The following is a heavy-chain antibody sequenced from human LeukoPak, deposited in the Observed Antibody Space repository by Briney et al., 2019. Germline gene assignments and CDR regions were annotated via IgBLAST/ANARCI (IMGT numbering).Heavy chain of an antibody. CDR1: GYSFTSYW. J-gene: IGHJ6*03. CDR3: ARVGYSYGFYHYYMDV. V-gene: IGHV5-51*01. Sequence: GESLKISCKGSGYSFTSYWIGWVRQMPGEGLEWMRIIYPGDSDIRYSTSFQGQVTISADKSISTAYLQWSSLKASDTAMYYCARVGYSYGFYHYYMDVWGKGTTVTVSS. CDR2: IYPGDSDI. D-gene: IGHD5-18*01.